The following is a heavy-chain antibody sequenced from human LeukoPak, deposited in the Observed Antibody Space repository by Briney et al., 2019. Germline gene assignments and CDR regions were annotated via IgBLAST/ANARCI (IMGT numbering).Heavy chain of an antibody. CDR1: GFTFSSYE. V-gene: IGHV3-48*03. J-gene: IGHJ4*02. CDR2: ISSSGSTI. Sequence: GGSLRLPCAASGFTFSSYEMNWVRQAPGKGLEWVSYISSSGSTIYYADSVKGRFTISRDNAKNSLYLQMNSLRAEDTAVYYCARSRYCTNGVCYTGRDHWGQGTLVTVSS. D-gene: IGHD2-8*01. CDR3: ARSRYCTNGVCYTGRDH.